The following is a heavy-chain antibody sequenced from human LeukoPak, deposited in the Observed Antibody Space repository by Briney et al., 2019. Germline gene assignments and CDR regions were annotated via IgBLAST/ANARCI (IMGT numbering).Heavy chain of an antibody. V-gene: IGHV4-38-2*01. CDR1: GYSISSGYY. CDR2: IYHNGNT. D-gene: IGHD5-24*01. Sequence: SETLSLTCAVSGYSISSGYYWGWIRQPPRKGLEWIGSIYHNGNTYYNPSLKSRVTISVDTSKNQFSLKLSSVTAADTAVYYCARAPRDGYTFFDYWGQGTLVTVSS. J-gene: IGHJ4*02. CDR3: ARAPRDGYTFFDY.